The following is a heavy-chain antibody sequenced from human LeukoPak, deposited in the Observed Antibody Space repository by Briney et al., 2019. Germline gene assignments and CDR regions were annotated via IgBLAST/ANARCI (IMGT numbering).Heavy chain of an antibody. CDR1: GFTVSSNY. CDR3: ARLNVGDDY. CDR2: IYGSTSA. V-gene: IGHV3-66*01. J-gene: IGHJ4*02. Sequence: GGSLRLSCAASGFTVSSNYINWVRQAPGKGLEWVSLIYGSTSADYADSVKGRFTISRDTSMNTVYLQMNSLRAEDTAVYYCARLNVGDDYSGQGTLVTVSS. D-gene: IGHD4-17*01.